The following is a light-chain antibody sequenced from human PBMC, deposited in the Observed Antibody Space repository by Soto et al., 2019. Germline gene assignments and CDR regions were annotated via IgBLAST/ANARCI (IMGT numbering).Light chain of an antibody. Sequence: DIVMTQSPDSLAVSLGERATINCRSNQTVIDSSNNKDYLTWYQQKPGQPPKLLIYWASTREFGVPDRFSGSGSGTDFTLTISSLQAEDVALYYCQQYYSTPRTFGHGTAVEIK. J-gene: IGKJ1*01. CDR2: WAS. CDR1: QTVIDSSNNKDY. V-gene: IGKV4-1*01. CDR3: QQYYSTPRT.